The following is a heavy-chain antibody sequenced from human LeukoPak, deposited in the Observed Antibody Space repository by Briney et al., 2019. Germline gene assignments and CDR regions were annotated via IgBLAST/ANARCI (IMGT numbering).Heavy chain of an antibody. CDR2: ISSSSSTI. CDR1: GFIFSTYN. V-gene: IGHV3-48*01. J-gene: IGHJ3*02. Sequence: GGSLRLSCAASGFIFSTYNMNWVRQAPGKGLEWVSYISSSSSTIDYADSVKGRFTISRDNAKNSLYLQMDSLRADDTAVYYCARDSPPMYYYDSSGPDAFDIWGQGTMVTVSS. CDR3: ARDSPPMYYYDSSGPDAFDI. D-gene: IGHD3-22*01.